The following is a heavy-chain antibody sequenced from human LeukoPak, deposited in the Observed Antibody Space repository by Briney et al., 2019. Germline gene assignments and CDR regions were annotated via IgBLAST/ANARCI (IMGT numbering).Heavy chain of an antibody. V-gene: IGHV3-33*06. CDR2: IWYDGSNK. Sequence: GGSLRLSCAASGFTFSSYGMHWVRQAPGKGLEWVAVIWYDGSNKYYAYSVKGRFTISRDNCKNTLYLQMNSLRAEDTAVYYCAKGSLDYWGQGTLVTVSS. CDR3: AKGSLDY. J-gene: IGHJ4*02. D-gene: IGHD2-15*01. CDR1: GFTFSSYG.